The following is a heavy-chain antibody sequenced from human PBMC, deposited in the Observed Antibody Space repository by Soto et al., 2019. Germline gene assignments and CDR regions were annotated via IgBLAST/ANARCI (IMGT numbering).Heavy chain of an antibody. CDR1: GYTFTSYY. CDR3: ARSGITIFGVVIDWFDP. D-gene: IGHD3-3*01. CDR2: INPSGGST. V-gene: IGHV1-46*03. Sequence: SVKVSCKASGYTFTSYYMHWVRQAPGQGLEWMGIINPSGGSTSYAQKFQGRVTMTRDTSTSTVYMELSSLRSEDTAVYYCARSGITIFGVVIDWFDPWGQGTLVTVSS. J-gene: IGHJ5*02.